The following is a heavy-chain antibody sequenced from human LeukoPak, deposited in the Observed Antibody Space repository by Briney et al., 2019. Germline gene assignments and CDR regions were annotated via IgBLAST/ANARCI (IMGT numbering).Heavy chain of an antibody. CDR1: GFNFDDYG. D-gene: IGHD3-10*02. J-gene: IGHJ6*04. Sequence: GGSLRLSCAASGFNFDDYGMNWVRQAPGKGLEWVSYISSSGSTIYYADSVKGRFTISRDNAKNSLYLQMNSLRAEDTAVYYCAELGITMIGGVWGKGTTVTISS. CDR3: AELGITMIGGV. V-gene: IGHV3-48*03. CDR2: ISSSGSTI.